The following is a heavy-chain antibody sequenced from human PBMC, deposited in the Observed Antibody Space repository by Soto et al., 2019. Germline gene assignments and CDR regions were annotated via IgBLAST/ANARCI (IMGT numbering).Heavy chain of an antibody. CDR1: GYTFSNYG. Sequence: GASVKVSCKTSGYTFSNYGITWVRQAPGQGLEWMGWINTYNENTNYAQKFQDRVTLTTDTSTGTAYMDLRSLTSDDTAVYYCARETIITLVRGLFEPRYYDNAMDDWGQGTSVTVSS. CDR2: INTYNENT. J-gene: IGHJ6*02. CDR3: ARETIITLVRGLFEPRYYDNAMDD. V-gene: IGHV1-18*01. D-gene: IGHD3-10*01.